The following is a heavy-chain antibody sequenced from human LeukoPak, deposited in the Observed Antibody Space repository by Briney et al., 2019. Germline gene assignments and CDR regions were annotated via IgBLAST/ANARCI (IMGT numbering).Heavy chain of an antibody. CDR2: IKQDGSEK. D-gene: IGHD1-26*01. J-gene: IGHJ4*02. V-gene: IGHV3-7*01. CDR3: ARGKSGSYGTKGY. CDR1: GFTFSSYW. Sequence: GGSLRLSCVASGFTFSSYWMSWVRQAPGKGLECVADIKQDGSEKCYVDSVKGRFTISRDNAKNSLYLQMNSLRIEDTAVYYCARGKSGSYGTKGYWGQGTLVTVSS.